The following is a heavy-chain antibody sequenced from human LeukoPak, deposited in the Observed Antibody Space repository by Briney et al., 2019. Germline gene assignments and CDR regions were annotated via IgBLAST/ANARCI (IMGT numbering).Heavy chain of an antibody. J-gene: IGHJ6*02. CDR1: GFTFSSYA. V-gene: IGHV3-30-3*01. CDR3: ARDGGIAAAGTSYYYYYYGMDV. Sequence: GGSLRLSCAASGFTFSSYAMHWVRQAPGKGLEWVAVISYDGSNKYYADSVKGRFTISRDNSKNTLYLQMNSLRAEDTAVYYCARDGGIAAAGTSYYYYYYGMDVWGQGTTVTVSS. D-gene: IGHD6-13*01. CDR2: ISYDGSNK.